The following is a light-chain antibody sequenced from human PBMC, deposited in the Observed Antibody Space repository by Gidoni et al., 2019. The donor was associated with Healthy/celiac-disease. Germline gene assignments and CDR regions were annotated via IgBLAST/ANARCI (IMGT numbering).Light chain of an antibody. CDR1: QSISSY. V-gene: IGKV1-39*01. Sequence: DIQMTQSPSSLSASVGDRVTITCRASQSISSYLNWYQQKPGKAPKLLIYAASSLQSGVPSRFSGSGSGTDFTLTISSLQTEDFATYYCQQSYSTPPRLTFXGXTKVEIK. J-gene: IGKJ4*01. CDR3: QQSYSTPPRLT. CDR2: AAS.